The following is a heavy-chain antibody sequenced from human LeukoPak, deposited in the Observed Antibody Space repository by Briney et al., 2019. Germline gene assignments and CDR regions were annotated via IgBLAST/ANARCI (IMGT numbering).Heavy chain of an antibody. V-gene: IGHV3-66*01. CDR3: ARDRRGTLGLYYFDY. CDR1: GFTVSSNY. J-gene: IGHJ4*02. Sequence: GGSLRLSCAASGFTVSSNYMSWVRQAPGKGLEWVSVIYSGGSTYYADSVKGRFTISRDNSKNTLYLQMNSLRAEDTAVYYCARDRRGTLGLYYFDYWGQGTLVTVSS. CDR2: IYSGGST. D-gene: IGHD6-6*01.